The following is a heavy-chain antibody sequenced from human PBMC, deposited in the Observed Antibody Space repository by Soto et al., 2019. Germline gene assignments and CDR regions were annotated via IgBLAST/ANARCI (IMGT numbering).Heavy chain of an antibody. CDR2: ISNNGDTA. CDR1: GFTFSSYA. J-gene: IGHJ4*02. Sequence: EVQLLESGGGLVQPGGSLTLSCATSGFTFSSYAMVWVRQAAEKGLEWVASISNNGDTAYYADSVKGRFTISRGNSENSLYLQMNGLRADDTALYFCAKSGVFIGAIVTLLDSWGQGTQVTVSS. D-gene: IGHD3-16*02. V-gene: IGHV3-23*01. CDR3: AKSGVFIGAIVTLLDS.